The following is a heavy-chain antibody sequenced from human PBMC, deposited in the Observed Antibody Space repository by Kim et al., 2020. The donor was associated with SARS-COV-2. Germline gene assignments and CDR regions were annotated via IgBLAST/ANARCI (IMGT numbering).Heavy chain of an antibody. Sequence: SETLSLTCTVSGGSISSSSYYWGWIRQPPGKGLEWIGSIYYSGSTYYNPSLKSRVTISVDTSKNQFSLKLSSVTAADTAVYYCAGSGSYYDNFDYWGQGTLVTFSS. CDR1: GGSISSSSYY. J-gene: IGHJ4*02. CDR3: AGSGSYYDNFDY. V-gene: IGHV4-39*01. CDR2: IYYSGST. D-gene: IGHD1-26*01.